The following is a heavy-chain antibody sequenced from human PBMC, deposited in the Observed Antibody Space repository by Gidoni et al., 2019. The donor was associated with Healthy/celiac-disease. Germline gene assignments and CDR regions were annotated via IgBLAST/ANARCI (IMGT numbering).Heavy chain of an antibody. CDR2: IWYDGSNK. Sequence: QVQLVESGGGVVQPGRSLRLSCAAAGFTFSSYGMHWVRQAPGKGVEWVAVIWYDGSNKYYADSVKGRFTISRDNSKNTLYLQMNSLRAEDTAVYYCAMGADYGGNSALGYWGQGTLVTVSS. D-gene: IGHD4-17*01. V-gene: IGHV3-33*01. J-gene: IGHJ4*02. CDR3: AMGADYGGNSALGY. CDR1: GFTFSSYG.